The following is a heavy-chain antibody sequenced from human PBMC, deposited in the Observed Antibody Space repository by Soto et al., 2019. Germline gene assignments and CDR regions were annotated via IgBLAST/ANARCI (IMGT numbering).Heavy chain of an antibody. Sequence: QITLKESGPTLVKPTQTLTLTCTFSGFSLTTRGVGVGWIRQPPGKALEWLALIYWDDDKRYSPSLKSRLTITKDPSKSQVVLTLTNMHPVDTATYYCAHVPGLGQRLYSYYYYRGVWGKGATVAVS. J-gene: IGHJ6*03. CDR2: IYWDDDK. CDR1: GFSLTTRGVG. V-gene: IGHV2-5*02. D-gene: IGHD3-16*01. CDR3: AHVPGLGQRLYSYYYYRGV.